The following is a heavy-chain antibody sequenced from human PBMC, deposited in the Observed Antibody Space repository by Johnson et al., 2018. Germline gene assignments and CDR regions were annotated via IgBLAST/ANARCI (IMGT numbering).Heavy chain of an antibody. V-gene: IGHV3-11*01. J-gene: IGHJ3*02. CDR3: ARTRRRDGETITPGHPHLGGGFDN. CDR1: GFTFSDYY. Sequence: VQLVESGGGLVKPGGSLRLSCAASGFTFSDYYMSWIRQAPGKGLEWVSYISSSGSTIYYADSVKGRFTISRNTAKTSLYMQMNSLRGEYPAGAYCARTRRRDGETITPGHPHLGGGFDNRGQGTMVTVSS. D-gene: IGHD1-14*01. CDR2: ISSSGSTI.